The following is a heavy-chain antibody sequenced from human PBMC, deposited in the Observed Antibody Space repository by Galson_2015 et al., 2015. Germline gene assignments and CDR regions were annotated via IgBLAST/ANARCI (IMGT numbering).Heavy chain of an antibody. V-gene: IGHV3-23*01. J-gene: IGHJ6*02. CDR3: AKPQASYCSCVTCHTYYYYSMDV. CDR2: ISGSGGST. Sequence: SLRLSCAVSGFTFSSYAMSWVRQAPGKGLEWVSGISGSGGSTYYADSAKGRFTISRDNSKNTLYLQMNSLRAEDTAVYYCAKPQASYCSCVTCHTYYYYSMDVWGQGTTVTVSS. D-gene: IGHD2-15*01. CDR1: GFTFSSYA.